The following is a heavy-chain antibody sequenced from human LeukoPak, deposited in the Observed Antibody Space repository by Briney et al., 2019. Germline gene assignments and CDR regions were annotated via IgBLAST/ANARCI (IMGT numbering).Heavy chain of an antibody. Sequence: GGSLRLSCAASGFTFDDYAMPWVRQAPGKGLEWVSGISWNSGSIGYADSVKGRFTISRDNAKNSLYLQMNSLRAEDMALYYCAKGDYNWNYAYFDYWGQGTLVTVSS. CDR3: AKGDYNWNYAYFDY. CDR2: ISWNSGSI. CDR1: GFTFDDYA. J-gene: IGHJ4*02. D-gene: IGHD1-7*01. V-gene: IGHV3-9*03.